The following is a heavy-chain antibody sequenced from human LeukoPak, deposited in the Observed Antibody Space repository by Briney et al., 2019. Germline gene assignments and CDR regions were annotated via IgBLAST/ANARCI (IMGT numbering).Heavy chain of an antibody. Sequence: SETLSLTCAVYAVSFSAFYWSWHRQSPGKGLEWIGEINHSGSTNYNPSLKSRVTISVDTSKNQFSLKLSSVTAADMALYCCARKGGSSARFDSWAQGTLVTVSS. CDR1: AVSFSAFY. CDR2: INHSGST. V-gene: IGHV4-34*01. J-gene: IGHJ4*02. CDR3: ARKGGSSARFDS. D-gene: IGHD2-15*01.